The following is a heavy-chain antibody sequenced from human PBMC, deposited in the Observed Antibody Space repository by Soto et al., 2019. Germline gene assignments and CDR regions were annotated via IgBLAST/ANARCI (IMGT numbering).Heavy chain of an antibody. CDR2: ISANNGNT. V-gene: IGHV1-18*04. D-gene: IGHD2-15*01. CDR3: ARGGGYCSGGNCYSLDY. J-gene: IGHJ4*02. Sequence: QAQLVQSGAEVKKPGASVKVSCKASGYTFRSHGITWVRQAPGQGLEWMGWISANNGNTNYARKLQGRVTMTTDTSTSTAYMELRSLKSDDTAGYYCARGGGYCSGGNCYSLDYWGQGTLVSVSS. CDR1: GYTFRSHG.